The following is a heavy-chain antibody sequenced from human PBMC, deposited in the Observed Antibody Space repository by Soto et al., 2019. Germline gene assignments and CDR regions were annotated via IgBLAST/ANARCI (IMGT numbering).Heavy chain of an antibody. CDR3: AREWDYYASRTYSNWFDP. Sequence: GASVKVSCKASGYTFTSYGITWVRQAPGQGLEWMGWISPYNGNTNYAQKLQGRVIMTTDTSTSTAYMELRSLRYDDTAVYYCAREWDYYASRTYSNWFDPWGQGTLVTVSS. CDR2: ISPYNGNT. J-gene: IGHJ5*02. CDR1: GYTFTSYG. D-gene: IGHD3-10*01. V-gene: IGHV1-18*01.